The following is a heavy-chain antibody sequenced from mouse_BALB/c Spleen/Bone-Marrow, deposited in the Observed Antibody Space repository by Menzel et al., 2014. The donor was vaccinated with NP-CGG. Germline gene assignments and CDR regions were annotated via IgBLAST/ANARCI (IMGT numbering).Heavy chain of an antibody. J-gene: IGHJ3*01. CDR3: AGGRFAY. Sequence: VQLQQSGAELAKPGASVKMSCKASGYTFTNYWMHWVKQRPGQGLEWIGYIYPSTGYTEYNHKFKDKATLTSDKSSSTAYMQPSSLTSEDSAVYYCAGGRFAYWGQGTLVTVS. CDR2: IYPSTGYT. CDR1: GYTFTNYW. D-gene: IGHD1-1*02. V-gene: IGHV1-7*01.